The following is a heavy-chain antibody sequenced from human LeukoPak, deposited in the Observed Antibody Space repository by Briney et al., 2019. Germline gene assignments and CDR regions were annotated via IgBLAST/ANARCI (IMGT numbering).Heavy chain of an antibody. CDR3: AREVPYSNQGQYHWFDP. V-gene: IGHV1-2*04. CDR2: INPNSGGT. Sequence: GASVKVSCKASGYTFTGYYMHWVRQAPGQGLEWMGWINPNSGGTNYAQKFQGWVAMTRDTSISTAYMELSRLRSDDTAVYYCAREVPYSNQGQYHWFDPWGQGTLVSVPS. J-gene: IGHJ5*02. D-gene: IGHD4-11*01. CDR1: GYTFTGYY.